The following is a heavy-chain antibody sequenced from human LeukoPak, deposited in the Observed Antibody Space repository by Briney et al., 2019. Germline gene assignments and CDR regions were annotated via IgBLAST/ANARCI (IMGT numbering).Heavy chain of an antibody. J-gene: IGHJ4*02. Sequence: PGRSLRLSCAASGFTFSSYGMHWVRQAPGKGLEWVAVISYDGSNKYYADSVKGRFTISRDNSKNTLYLQMNSLRAEDTAVYYCAPLSYCGSTSCSDYWGQGTLVTVSS. CDR2: ISYDGSNK. CDR1: GFTFSSYG. D-gene: IGHD2-2*01. CDR3: APLSYCGSTSCSDY. V-gene: IGHV3-30*03.